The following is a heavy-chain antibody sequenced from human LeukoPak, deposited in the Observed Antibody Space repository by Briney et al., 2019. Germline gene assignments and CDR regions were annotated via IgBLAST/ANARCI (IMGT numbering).Heavy chain of an antibody. CDR1: GFTFSNFD. V-gene: IGHV3-48*03. CDR2: ISSSGSAI. J-gene: IGHJ4*02. D-gene: IGHD6-19*01. Sequence: GGALRLSCAASGFTFSNFDINWVRQAPGKGLEGISYISSSGSAIYYADSVKGRFTISRDNAKNSLYLQMNSLRAEDTAVYYCARDRSGWYYFDYWGQGTLVTVSS. CDR3: ARDRSGWYYFDY.